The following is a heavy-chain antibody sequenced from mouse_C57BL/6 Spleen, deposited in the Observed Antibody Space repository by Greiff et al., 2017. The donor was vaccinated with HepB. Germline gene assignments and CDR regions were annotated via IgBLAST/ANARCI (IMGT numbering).Heavy chain of an antibody. Sequence: QVQLQQSGAELVRPGASVTLSCKASGYTFTDYEMHWVKQTPVHGLEWIGAIDPETGGTAYNQKFKGKAILTADKSSSTAYMELRSLTSEDYAVYYCRYDGYYGGYWGQGTTLTVSS. D-gene: IGHD2-3*01. CDR1: GYTFTDYE. J-gene: IGHJ2*01. V-gene: IGHV1-15*01. CDR3: RYDGYYGGY. CDR2: IDPETGGT.